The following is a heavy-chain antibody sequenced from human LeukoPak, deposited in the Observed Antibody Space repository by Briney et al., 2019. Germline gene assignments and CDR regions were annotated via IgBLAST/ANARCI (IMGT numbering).Heavy chain of an antibody. Sequence: GGSLRLSCAASGFTFSSYWMHWVRQTPGKGLVWVSRISGDGSSTTYAESAKGRFTISRDNAKNTLYLEMNSLRAEDTAVYYCAKHRGYSSGWSDYWGQGSLVTVSS. CDR3: AKHRGYSSGWSDY. D-gene: IGHD6-19*01. J-gene: IGHJ4*02. V-gene: IGHV3-74*01. CDR1: GFTFSSYW. CDR2: ISGDGSST.